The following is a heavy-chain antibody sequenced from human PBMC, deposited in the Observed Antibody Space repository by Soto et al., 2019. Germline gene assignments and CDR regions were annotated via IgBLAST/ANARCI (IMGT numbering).Heavy chain of an antibody. V-gene: IGHV4-59*08. CDR2: IYYSGST. CDR3: ARINDYYGSGSYFNWFDP. CDR1: GGSISSYY. Sequence: SETLSLTCTVSGGSISSYYWSWIRQPPGKGLEWIGYIYYSGSTKNNPSLKSRVTISVDTSKNQFSLKLSSVTAADTAVYYCARINDYYGSGSYFNWFDPWGQGTLVTVSS. D-gene: IGHD3-10*01. J-gene: IGHJ5*02.